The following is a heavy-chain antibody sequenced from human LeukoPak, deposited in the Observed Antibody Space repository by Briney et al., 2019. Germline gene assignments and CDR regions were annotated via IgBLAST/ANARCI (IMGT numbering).Heavy chain of an antibody. CDR2: MNPNSGNT. CDR1: GYTFTSYD. V-gene: IGHV1-8*03. Sequence: GASVKFSCKASGYTFTSYDINWMRQATGQGLEWMGWMNPNSGNTGYAQKFQGRVTITRNTSISTAYMELSSLRSEDTAVYYCARTYYYYYYMDVWGKGTTVTVSS. CDR3: ARTYYYYYYMDV. J-gene: IGHJ6*03.